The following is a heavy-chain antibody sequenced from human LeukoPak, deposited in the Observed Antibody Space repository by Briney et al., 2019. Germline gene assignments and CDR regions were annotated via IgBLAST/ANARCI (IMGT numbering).Heavy chain of an antibody. CDR2: INHSGST. CDR1: GGSFSGYY. D-gene: IGHD1-26*01. Sequence: KPSETLSLTCAVYGGSFSGYYWSWIRQPPGKGLEWIGEINHSGSTNYNPSLKSRVTISVDTSKNQFSLKLSSVTAADTAVYYCARHIWWDSGSPQGDYWGQGTRSPSPQ. J-gene: IGHJ4*02. CDR3: ARHIWWDSGSPQGDY. V-gene: IGHV4-34*01.